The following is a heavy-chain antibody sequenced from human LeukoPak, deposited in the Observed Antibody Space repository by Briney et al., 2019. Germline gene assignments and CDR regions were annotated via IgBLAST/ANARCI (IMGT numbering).Heavy chain of an antibody. Sequence: GASVKVFCKASGYTFTGYYMHWVRQAPGQGLEWMGWINPNSGGTNYAQKFQGRVTMTRDTSISTAYMELSRLRSDDTAVYYCARTGPEVVVPAAPLDYWGQGTLVTVSS. CDR2: INPNSGGT. J-gene: IGHJ4*02. CDR3: ARTGPEVVVPAAPLDY. CDR1: GYTFTGYY. V-gene: IGHV1-2*02. D-gene: IGHD2-2*01.